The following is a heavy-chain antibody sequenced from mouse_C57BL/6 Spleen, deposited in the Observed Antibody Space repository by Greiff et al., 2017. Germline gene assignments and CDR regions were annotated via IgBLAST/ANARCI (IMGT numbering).Heavy chain of an antibody. J-gene: IGHJ2*01. Sequence: QVQLQQSGPELVKPGASVKLSCKASGYTFTSYDINWVKQRPGQGLEWIGWIYPRDGSTKYNETFKGKATLTVDTTSRAAYMELHSLTSEYSAVYFCARWGGKGFDIWGQGTTLTGAS. CDR1: GYTFTSYD. CDR2: IYPRDGST. V-gene: IGHV1-85*01. D-gene: IGHD2-1*01. CDR3: ARWGGKGFDI.